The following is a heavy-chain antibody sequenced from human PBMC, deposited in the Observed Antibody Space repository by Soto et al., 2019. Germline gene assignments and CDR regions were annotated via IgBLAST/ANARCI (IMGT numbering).Heavy chain of an antibody. CDR2: ISWNSGSI. Sequence: GGSLRLSCAASGFTFDDYAMHWVRQAPGKGLEWVSGISWNSGSIGYADSVKGRFTISRDNAKNSLYLQMNSLRAEDTALYYCAKDRGVVVPAADAFDIWGQGTMVTVSS. J-gene: IGHJ3*02. CDR1: GFTFDDYA. V-gene: IGHV3-9*01. CDR3: AKDRGVVVPAADAFDI. D-gene: IGHD2-2*01.